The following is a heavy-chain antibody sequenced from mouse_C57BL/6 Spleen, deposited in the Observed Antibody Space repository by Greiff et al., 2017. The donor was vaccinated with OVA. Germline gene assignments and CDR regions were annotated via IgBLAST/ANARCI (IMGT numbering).Heavy chain of an antibody. CDR2: IDPETGGT. CDR1: GYTFTDYE. CDR3: TRYGWLGAGFAY. V-gene: IGHV1-15*01. Sequence: VQLQQSGAELVRPGASVTLSCKASGYTFTDYEMHWVKQTPVHGLEWIGAIDPETGGTAYNQKFKGKAILTADKSSSTAYMELRSLTSEDSAVYYCTRYGWLGAGFAYWGQGTLVTVSA. J-gene: IGHJ3*01. D-gene: IGHD2-3*01.